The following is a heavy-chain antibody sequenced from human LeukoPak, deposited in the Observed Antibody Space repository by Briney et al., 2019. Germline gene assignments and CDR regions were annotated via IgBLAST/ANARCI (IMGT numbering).Heavy chain of an antibody. Sequence: ASVKVSCKASGYTFTSYYMHWVRQAPGQGLEWMGTINSNGGGTNYAQKFQGRVTMTRDTSISTAYMELSRLRSDDTAVYYCARFPELELIDYWGQGTLVTVSS. D-gene: IGHD1-7*01. V-gene: IGHV1-2*02. J-gene: IGHJ4*02. CDR3: ARFPELELIDY. CDR1: GYTFTSYY. CDR2: INSNGGGT.